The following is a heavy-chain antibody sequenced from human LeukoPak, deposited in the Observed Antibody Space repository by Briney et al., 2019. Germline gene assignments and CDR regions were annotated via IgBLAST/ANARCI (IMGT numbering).Heavy chain of an antibody. CDR2: INQDGSGQ. V-gene: IGHV3-7*01. CDR3: ARSLWPEDY. J-gene: IGHJ4*02. D-gene: IGHD2-21*01. Sequence: PGGSLRLSCAASGFAFSSYWASWVRHAPGKGLEWVANINQDGSGQNYVDSVRGRFTISRDNAKNSVYLQMNSLRAEDTAVYYCARSLWPEDYWGQGILVTVSS. CDR1: GFAFSSYW.